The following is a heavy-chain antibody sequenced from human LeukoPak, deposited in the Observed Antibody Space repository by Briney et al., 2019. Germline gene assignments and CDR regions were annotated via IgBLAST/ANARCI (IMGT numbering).Heavy chain of an antibody. CDR1: GFTFSSYA. Sequence: GGSLRLSCAASGFTFSSYAMHWVRQAPGKGLEWVAVISYDGSNKYYADSVKGRLTISRDNSKNTLYLQMNSLRAEDTAVYYCARDHSSSSSYYFDYWGQGTLVTVSS. CDR3: ARDHSSSSSYYFDY. CDR2: ISYDGSNK. J-gene: IGHJ4*02. V-gene: IGHV3-30-3*01. D-gene: IGHD6-6*01.